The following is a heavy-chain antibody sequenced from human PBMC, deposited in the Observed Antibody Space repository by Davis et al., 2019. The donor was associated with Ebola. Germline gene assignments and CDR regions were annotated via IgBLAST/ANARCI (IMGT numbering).Heavy chain of an antibody. CDR2: IYAGDSDT. J-gene: IGHJ4*02. V-gene: IGHV5-51*01. CDR1: GYNFRDYW. CDR3: ARQASLYGYIDY. D-gene: IGHD5-18*01. Sequence: GESLKISCYGSGYNFRDYWIVWVRQMPGKGLEWMGIIYAGDSDTRYSPSFEGQVTISVDRSITTAYLQWSSLKASDTAIYYCARQASLYGYIDYWGQGTLVTVSS.